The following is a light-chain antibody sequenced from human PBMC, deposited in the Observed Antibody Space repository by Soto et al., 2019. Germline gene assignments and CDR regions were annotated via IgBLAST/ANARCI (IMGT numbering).Light chain of an antibody. V-gene: IGLV2-8*01. CDR2: EVY. CDR3: SSYVGTNSYV. J-gene: IGLJ1*01. Sequence: QSVLTQPPSASGSPGQSVTIFCTGTSSGVGGYNYVSWYQHHPGKAPKLIIYEVYKRPSGVPDRFSGSKSGNTAALTVSGLQAEDEADYYCSSYVGTNSYVFGTGTKSPS. CDR1: SSGVGGYNY.